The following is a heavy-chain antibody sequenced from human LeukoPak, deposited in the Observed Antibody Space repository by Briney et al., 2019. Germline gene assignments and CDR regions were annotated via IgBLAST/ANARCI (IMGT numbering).Heavy chain of an antibody. V-gene: IGHV1-2*02. CDR2: INPNSGGT. CDR1: GYTFTGYY. J-gene: IGHJ4*02. CDR3: AREGLDY. Sequence: ASVKVSCKASGYTFTGYYMHWVRQAPGQGLEWMGWINPNSGGTNYAQKFQGRVTITSDTSIGTAYMELSSLRSEDTAFYYCAREGLDYWGQGTLVTVSS.